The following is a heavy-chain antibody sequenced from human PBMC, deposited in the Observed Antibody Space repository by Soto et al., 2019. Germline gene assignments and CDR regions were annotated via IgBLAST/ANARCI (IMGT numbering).Heavy chain of an antibody. CDR3: ARDVGYCSGGSCLDNWFDP. CDR1: GGSISSYY. Sequence: ETLSLTCTVSGGSISSYYWSWIRQPPGKGLEWIGYIYYSGSTNYNPSLKSRVTISVDTSKNQFSLKLSSVTAADTAVYYCARDVGYCSGGSCLDNWFDPWGQGTLVTVSS. V-gene: IGHV4-59*01. J-gene: IGHJ5*02. CDR2: IYYSGST. D-gene: IGHD2-15*01.